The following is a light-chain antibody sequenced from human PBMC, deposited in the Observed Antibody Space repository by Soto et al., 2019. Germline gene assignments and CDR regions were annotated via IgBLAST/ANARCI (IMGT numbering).Light chain of an antibody. CDR2: DVS. Sequence: QSVLTQPRSVSGSPGQSVTISCTGTSSDVGGYNYVSWYQQHPGKAPKLMIYDVSKRPSGVPDSFSGSKSGNTASLTISGLQAEDEADYYCCSYAGSYPYVFGTGTXV. CDR3: CSYAGSYPYV. V-gene: IGLV2-11*01. J-gene: IGLJ1*01. CDR1: SSDVGGYNY.